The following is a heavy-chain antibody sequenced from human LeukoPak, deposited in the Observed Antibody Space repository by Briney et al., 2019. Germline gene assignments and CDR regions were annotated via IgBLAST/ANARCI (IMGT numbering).Heavy chain of an antibody. CDR3: ARGVLVWFGRHRNWYFDH. Sequence: SETLSLTCTVSGGSISSSSYSWGWIRQPPGKGLEWIGTIYYSGSTYQNPSLKSRVITSVDMSKNQFSLKLNSVTAADTAVYYCARGVLVWFGRHRNWYFDHWGRGTLVTVSS. J-gene: IGHJ2*01. CDR1: GGSISSSSYS. V-gene: IGHV4-39*07. CDR2: IYYSGST. D-gene: IGHD3-10*01.